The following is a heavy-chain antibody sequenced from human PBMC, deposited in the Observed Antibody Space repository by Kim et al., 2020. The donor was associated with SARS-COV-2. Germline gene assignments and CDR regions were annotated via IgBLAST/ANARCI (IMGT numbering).Heavy chain of an antibody. V-gene: IGHV4-34*01. D-gene: IGHD4-17*01. Sequence: SQTLSLTCAVYGGSFSGYYWSWIRQPLGKGLEWIGEINHSGSTNYNPSLKSRVTISVDTSKNQFSLKLSSVTAADTAVYYCARAGDYDWFDPWGQGTPGT. J-gene: IGHJ5*02. CDR2: INHSGST. CDR3: ARAGDYDWFDP. CDR1: GGSFSGYY.